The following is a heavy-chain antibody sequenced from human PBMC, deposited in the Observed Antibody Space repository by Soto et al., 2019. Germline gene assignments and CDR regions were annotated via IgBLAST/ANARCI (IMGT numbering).Heavy chain of an antibody. CDR3: ARGDYSFDY. Sequence: SETLSLTCTVSGGSISSYYWSWIRQPPGKGLEWIGYIYYSGSTNYNPSLKSRVTISVDTSKNQFSLKLSSVTAADTAVYYCARGDYSFDYWGQGTLVTVSS. CDR1: GGSISSYY. V-gene: IGHV4-59*01. J-gene: IGHJ4*02. CDR2: IYYSGST. D-gene: IGHD2-21*01.